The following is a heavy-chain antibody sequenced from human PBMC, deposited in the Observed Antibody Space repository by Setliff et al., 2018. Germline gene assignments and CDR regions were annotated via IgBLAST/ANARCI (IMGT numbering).Heavy chain of an antibody. V-gene: IGHV4-4*08. CDR1: GGSMSNYF. D-gene: IGHD1-26*01. J-gene: IGHJ3*01. CDR3: VREYSGGGLT. CDR2: ISSGGST. Sequence: SETLSLTCSVAGGSMSNYFWSWVRRPPGKGLEWIGFISSGGSTIYSPSLKSRVTISVDTSKNQFSLRLTSVTAADTAVYFCVREYSGGGLTWGQGTMVTVSS.